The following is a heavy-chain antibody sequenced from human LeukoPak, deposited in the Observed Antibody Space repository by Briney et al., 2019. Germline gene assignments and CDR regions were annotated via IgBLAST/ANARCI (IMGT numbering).Heavy chain of an antibody. J-gene: IGHJ4*02. D-gene: IGHD2-2*02. Sequence: GGSLRLSCAASGFTFSSYAMHWVRQAPGKGLEWVAVISYDGSNKYYADSVKGRFTISRDNAKNSLYLQMNSLRAEDTAVYYCARAGDIVVVPAAIIGWYFDYWGQGTLVTVSS. V-gene: IGHV3-30-3*01. CDR1: GFTFSSYA. CDR2: ISYDGSNK. CDR3: ARAGDIVVVPAAIIGWYFDY.